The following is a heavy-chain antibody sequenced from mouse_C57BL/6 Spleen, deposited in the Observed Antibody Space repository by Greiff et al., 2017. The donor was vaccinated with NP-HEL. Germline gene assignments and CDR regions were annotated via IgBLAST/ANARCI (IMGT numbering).Heavy chain of an antibody. D-gene: IGHD2-1*01. Sequence: DVQLVESGPGLVKPSQSLSLTCSVTGYSITSGYYWNWIRQFPGNKLEWMGYITYDGSNNYNPSLKNRISITRDTSKNQFFLKLNSVTTEDTATYYCAREGIYYDAMDYWGQGTSVTVSS. J-gene: IGHJ4*01. CDR3: AREGIYYDAMDY. V-gene: IGHV3-6*01. CDR2: ITYDGSN. CDR1: GYSITSGYY.